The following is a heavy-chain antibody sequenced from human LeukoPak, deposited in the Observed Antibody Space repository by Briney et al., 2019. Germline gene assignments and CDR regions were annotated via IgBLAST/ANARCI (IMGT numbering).Heavy chain of an antibody. J-gene: IGHJ4*02. Sequence: GASVKVSCKASGGTFSSYAISWGRQAPGQGLEWMGGIIPIFGTANSAQKFQGRVTITTDESTSTAYIELSSLRPEDTAAYYCAHIVGYGRSINCSSHYWGRGTVVIVS. CDR1: GGTFSSYA. V-gene: IGHV1-69*05. CDR3: AHIVGYGRSINCSSHY. CDR2: IIPIFGTA. D-gene: IGHD2-2*01.